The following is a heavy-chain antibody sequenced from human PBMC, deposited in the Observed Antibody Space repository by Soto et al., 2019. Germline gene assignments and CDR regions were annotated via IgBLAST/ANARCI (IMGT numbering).Heavy chain of an antibody. D-gene: IGHD2-21*02. CDR2: TYYRSKWYN. Sequence: PSQTLSLTCAISGDSVSSNSAAWNWIRQSPSRGLEWLGRTYYRSKWYNDYAVSVKSRITINQDTSKNQFSLQLNSVTPEDTAVYYCARGRGVVVTAQWGTYFDYWGQGTLVTVSS. V-gene: IGHV6-1*01. CDR1: GDSVSSNSAA. CDR3: ARGRGVVVTAQWGTYFDY. J-gene: IGHJ4*02.